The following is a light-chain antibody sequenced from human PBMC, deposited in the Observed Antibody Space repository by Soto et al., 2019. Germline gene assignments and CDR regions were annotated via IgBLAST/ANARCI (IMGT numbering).Light chain of an antibody. Sequence: EIVLTQSPAPLSLSPGERATLSCRSSQSVSSYLVWYQQKPGQAPRLLIYDASNRATGIPARFSGSGSRTDVTLTISSLDPEDFAVYYCQQRSDWHITFGQGTRLEIK. CDR3: QQRSDWHIT. V-gene: IGKV3-11*01. CDR2: DAS. CDR1: QSVSSY. J-gene: IGKJ5*01.